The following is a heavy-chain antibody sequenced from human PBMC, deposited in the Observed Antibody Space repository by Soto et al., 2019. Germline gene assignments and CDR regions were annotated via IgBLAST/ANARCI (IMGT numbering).Heavy chain of an antibody. CDR2: ISGSGGST. Sequence: EVQLLESGGGLVQPGGSLRLSCAASGFTFSSYAMSWVRQAPGKELEWVSAISGSGGSTYYADSVKGRFTISRDNSKNTLYLQMNSLRAEDTAVYYCAKDRRSGGSCLGGDCFGGYWGQGTLVTVSS. D-gene: IGHD2-15*01. J-gene: IGHJ4*02. V-gene: IGHV3-23*01. CDR3: AKDRRSGGSCLGGDCFGGY. CDR1: GFTFSSYA.